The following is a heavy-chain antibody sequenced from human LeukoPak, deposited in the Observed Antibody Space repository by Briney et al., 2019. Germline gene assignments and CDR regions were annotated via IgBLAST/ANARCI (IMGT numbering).Heavy chain of an antibody. Sequence: NASETLSLTCTVSGGSISNYYWSWIRQPAGKGLEWIGRIYTTGSTNYNPSLKSRLIMSVDTSKNQFSLKLSSVTAADTAVYYCARDLELGYWGQGSLVTVSS. D-gene: IGHD1-1*01. V-gene: IGHV4-4*07. CDR1: GGSISNYY. J-gene: IGHJ4*02. CDR3: ARDLELGY. CDR2: IYTTGST.